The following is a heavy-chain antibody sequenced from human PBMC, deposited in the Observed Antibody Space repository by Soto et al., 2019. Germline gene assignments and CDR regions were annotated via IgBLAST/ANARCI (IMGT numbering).Heavy chain of an antibody. CDR2: IYNDGTYS. D-gene: IGHD3-10*01. CDR3: TRGPRPISTGTGAY. V-gene: IGHV3-74*01. Sequence: PGGSLRLSCAASGFIFKMYWMHWVRQSPGKGLVWISRIYNDGTYSDYADSVRGRFTISRDNVNDTLYLQMNNLRAEGSGLYYCTRGPRPISTGTGAYWGQGTQVTAPQ. J-gene: IGHJ4*02. CDR1: GFIFKMYW.